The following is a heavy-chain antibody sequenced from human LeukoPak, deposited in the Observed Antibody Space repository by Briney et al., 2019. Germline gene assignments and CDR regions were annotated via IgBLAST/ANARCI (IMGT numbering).Heavy chain of an antibody. CDR2: IYHSGST. J-gene: IGHJ4*02. V-gene: IGHV4-38-2*01. D-gene: IGHD3-22*01. CDR1: GYSISSGYY. Sequence: SETLSLTCAVSGYSISSGYYWGWIRQPPGKGLEWIGSIYHSGSTYYNPSLKSRVAISVDTSKNQFSLKLSSVAAADTAVYYCARAGYYDSSAIDYWGQGTLVTVSS. CDR3: ARAGYYDSSAIDY.